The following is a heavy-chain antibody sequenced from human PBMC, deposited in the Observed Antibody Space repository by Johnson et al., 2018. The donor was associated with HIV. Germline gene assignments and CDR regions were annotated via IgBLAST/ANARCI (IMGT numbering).Heavy chain of an antibody. J-gene: IGHJ3*02. CDR2: IQSKTDGGTT. D-gene: IGHD3-10*01. V-gene: IGHV3-15*01. Sequence: VQLVESGGGVAQPGRALRLSCAASGFTFRNAWMSWVRQAPGKGMERVGRIQSKTDGGTTDYADSVTGRFTISRDNSKNTLYLQMNSLRAEDTAVYYCARGPITRGTPVAFDIWGQGTMVTVSS. CDR3: ARGPITRGTPVAFDI. CDR1: GFTFRNAW.